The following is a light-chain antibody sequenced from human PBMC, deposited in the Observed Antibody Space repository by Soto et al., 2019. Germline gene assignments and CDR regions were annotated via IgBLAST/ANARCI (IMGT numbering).Light chain of an antibody. CDR2: DAS. Sequence: EIVLTQSPSTLSFSPGERATRSFRASQSVSSYLAWYQQKPGQAPRLLIYDASNRATGIPARFSGSGSGTDFTLTISSLEPEDFAVYYCQQRSNWPPSFGQGTRLEIK. J-gene: IGKJ5*01. CDR3: QQRSNWPPS. V-gene: IGKV3-11*01. CDR1: QSVSSY.